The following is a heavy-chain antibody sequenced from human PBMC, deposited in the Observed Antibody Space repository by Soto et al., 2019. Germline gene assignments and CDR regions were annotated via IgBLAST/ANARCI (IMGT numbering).Heavy chain of an antibody. CDR3: ARLPYDSSLEGWFDP. CDR1: GGTFSSYA. V-gene: IGHV1-69*06. Sequence: QVQLVQSGAEVKKPGSSVKVSCKASGGTFSSYAISWVRQAPGQGLEWMGGIIPIFGTANYAQKFQGIVTTTADKSTRTAYMKLSSMRAEDAAVYYCARLPYDSSLEGWFDPWGQGTLVTVSS. J-gene: IGHJ5*02. D-gene: IGHD3-22*01. CDR2: IIPIFGTA.